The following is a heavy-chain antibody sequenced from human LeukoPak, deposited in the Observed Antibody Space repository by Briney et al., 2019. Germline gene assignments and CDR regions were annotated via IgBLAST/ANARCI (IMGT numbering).Heavy chain of an antibody. V-gene: IGHV1-69*13. Sequence: ASVKVSCKASGGTFSSYAISWVRQAPGRGLEWMGGIIPIFGTANYAQKFQGRVTITADESTSTAYMELSSLRSEDTAVYYCARTDIVVVPAARVETYYYYGMDVWGQGTTVTVSS. D-gene: IGHD2-2*01. CDR1: GGTFSSYA. CDR2: IIPIFGTA. J-gene: IGHJ6*02. CDR3: ARTDIVVVPAARVETYYYYGMDV.